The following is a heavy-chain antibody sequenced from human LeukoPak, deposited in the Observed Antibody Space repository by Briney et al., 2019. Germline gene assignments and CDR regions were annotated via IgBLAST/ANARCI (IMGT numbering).Heavy chain of an antibody. V-gene: IGHV3-53*04. D-gene: IGHD2-8*01. CDR1: GFTASSNY. Sequence: PGGSLRLSCAASGFTASSNYMSWVRQAPGKGLEWVSVIYSDDRTYYADSVKGRFTISRHTSKKTLYLQMNSLRAEDTAAYYCAREVMAKRRAFDIWGQGTVVTVSS. CDR2: IYSDDRT. J-gene: IGHJ3*02. CDR3: AREVMAKRRAFDI.